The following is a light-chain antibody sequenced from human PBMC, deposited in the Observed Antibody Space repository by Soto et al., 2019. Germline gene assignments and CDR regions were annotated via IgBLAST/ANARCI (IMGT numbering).Light chain of an antibody. CDR2: EGT. CDR1: SSDIGGYKY. V-gene: IGLV2-23*01. J-gene: IGLJ1*01. CDR3: CSSAPESTYV. Sequence: QSVLTQPASVSGSPGQSITISCTGTSSDIGGYKYVSWYQQYPGKAPKLMIYEGTQRPSGVSNRFSGSTSGNAASLTISALQADDEADYFCCSSAPESTYVFGTGTKVTVL.